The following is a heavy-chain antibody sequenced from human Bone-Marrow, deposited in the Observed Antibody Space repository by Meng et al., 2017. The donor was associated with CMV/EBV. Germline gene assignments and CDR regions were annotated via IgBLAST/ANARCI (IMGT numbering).Heavy chain of an antibody. J-gene: IGHJ4*02. Sequence: ASVKGSCKASGYTFTSYGISWVRQAPGQGLEWMGIINPSGGSTSYAQKFQGRVTMTRDTSTSTVYMELSSLRSEDTAVYYWARGVGRSYPFDYWGQGTLVTVSS. D-gene: IGHD1-26*01. CDR2: INPSGGST. CDR3: ARGVGRSYPFDY. V-gene: IGHV1-46*01. CDR1: GYTFTSYG.